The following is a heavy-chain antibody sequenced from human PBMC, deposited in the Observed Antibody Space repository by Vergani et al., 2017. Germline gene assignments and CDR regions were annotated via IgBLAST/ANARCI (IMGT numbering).Heavy chain of an antibody. CDR2: IYTSGST. CDR1: GGSISSGSYY. V-gene: IGHV4-61*02. D-gene: IGHD1-26*01. CDR3: ARLSSGSYYFDY. J-gene: IGHJ4*02. Sequence: QVQLQESGPGLVKPSQTLSLTCTVSGGSISSGSYYWSWIRQPAGKGLEWIGRIYTSGSTNYNPSLKSRVTMSVDTSKNQFSLKLSSVTAADTAVYYCARLSSGSYYFDYWGQGTLVTVSS.